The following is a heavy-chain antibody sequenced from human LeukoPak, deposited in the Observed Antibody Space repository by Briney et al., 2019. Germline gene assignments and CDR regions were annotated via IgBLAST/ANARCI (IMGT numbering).Heavy chain of an antibody. Sequence: GGSLRLSCAASGFTFSSYGMHWVRQAPGKGLEWVAVIWYDGSNKYYADSVKGRFTISRDYSKNTLYLQMNSLRAEDTAVYYCARDGGLTPDAFDIWGQGTMVTVSS. D-gene: IGHD3-16*01. CDR2: IWYDGSNK. J-gene: IGHJ3*02. CDR1: GFTFSSYG. CDR3: ARDGGLTPDAFDI. V-gene: IGHV3-33*01.